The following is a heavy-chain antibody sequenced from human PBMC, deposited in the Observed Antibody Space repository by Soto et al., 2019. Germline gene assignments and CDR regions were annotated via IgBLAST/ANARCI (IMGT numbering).Heavy chain of an antibody. V-gene: IGHV3-7*01. CDR1: GFTFSDYL. Sequence: QLVESGGALVHPGESLRLSCAASGFTFSDYLRTWARQAPGKGLEWVATINQNGNAQYYVDSVKDRFTIARDNPKHSLYLQMSGLRAEDTAVYYCEIGHWLGIWGHGPLVTVSS. CDR2: INQNGNAQ. D-gene: IGHD6-19*01. J-gene: IGHJ4*01. CDR3: EIGHWLGI.